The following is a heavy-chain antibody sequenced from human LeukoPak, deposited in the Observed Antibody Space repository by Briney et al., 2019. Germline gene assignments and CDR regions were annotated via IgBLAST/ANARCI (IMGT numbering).Heavy chain of an antibody. J-gene: IGHJ4*02. CDR2: IWYDGSNK. CDR1: GFTFSSYG. V-gene: IGHV3-33*01. Sequence: GGSLRLSCAASGFTFSSYGMHWVRQAPGKGLEWVAVIWYDGSNKYYADSVKGRFTISRDNSKNTLYLQMNSLRAEDTAVYYCARFRPGGAYGSGPALDYWGQGTLVTVSS. CDR3: ARFRPGGAYGSGPALDY. D-gene: IGHD3-10*01.